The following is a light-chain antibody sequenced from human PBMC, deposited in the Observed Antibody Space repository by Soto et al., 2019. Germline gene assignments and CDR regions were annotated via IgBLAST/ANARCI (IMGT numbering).Light chain of an antibody. CDR2: EGT. CDR3: CSYVGSTTLHVV. J-gene: IGLJ7*01. Sequence: QSALTQPASVSGSPGQSITISCTGTSSDIGSYNLVSWYQHHPGKAPKLMIYEGTKRPSGVSDRFSGSQSGKTASLTISGLQAEDEADYYCCSYVGSTTLHVVFGGGTQLTVL. V-gene: IGLV2-23*01. CDR1: SSDIGSYNL.